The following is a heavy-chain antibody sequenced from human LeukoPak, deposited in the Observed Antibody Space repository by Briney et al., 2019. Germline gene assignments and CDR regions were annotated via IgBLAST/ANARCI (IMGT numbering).Heavy chain of an antibody. D-gene: IGHD2-2*01. CDR3: ARQVLEWALIVVVPAALLDY. Sequence: SSETLSLTCTVSGGSISSSSYYWGWIRQPPGKELEWIGSIYYSGSTYYNPSLKSRVTISVDTSKNQFSLKLSSVTAADTAVYYCARQVLEWALIVVVPAALLDYWGQGTLVTVSS. CDR2: IYYSGST. V-gene: IGHV4-39*01. CDR1: GGSISSSSYY. J-gene: IGHJ4*02.